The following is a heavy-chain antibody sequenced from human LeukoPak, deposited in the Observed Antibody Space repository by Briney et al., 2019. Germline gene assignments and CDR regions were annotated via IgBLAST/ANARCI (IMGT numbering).Heavy chain of an antibody. Sequence: SVKVSCKAPGGTFSSYAISWVRQAPGQGLEWMGGIIPIFGTANYAQKFQGRVTITADESTSIAYMELSSLRSEDTAVYYCAREKYYDILTGYYYYGMDVWGQGTTVTVSS. CDR2: IIPIFGTA. J-gene: IGHJ6*02. CDR1: GGTFSSYA. D-gene: IGHD3-9*01. V-gene: IGHV1-69*13. CDR3: AREKYYDILTGYYYYGMDV.